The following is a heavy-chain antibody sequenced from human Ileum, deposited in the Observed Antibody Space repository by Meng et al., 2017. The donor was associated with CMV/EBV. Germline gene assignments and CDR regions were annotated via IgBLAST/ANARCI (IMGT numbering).Heavy chain of an antibody. CDR3: ARGDVTTWNCHY. Sequence: QVQLTQSGADVRKPGSSVTVSCKASRDSFNTYPISWVRQAPGQGREWMGGILPIFGTPNYAQKFQGRVTITADESTSTVYMELISLKSEDTAMYYCARGDVTTWNCHYWGPGTLVTVSS. CDR2: ILPIFGTP. D-gene: IGHD4-17*01. V-gene: IGHV1-69*01. CDR1: RDSFNTYP. J-gene: IGHJ4*02.